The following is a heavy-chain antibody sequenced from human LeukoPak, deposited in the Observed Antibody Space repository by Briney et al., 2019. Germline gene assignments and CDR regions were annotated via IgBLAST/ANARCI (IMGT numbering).Heavy chain of an antibody. CDR2: ISYDGSHK. Sequence: TGGSLRLSCAASGITFRSYGMHWVRQAPGKGLEWVAVISYDGSHKYYADSVKGRFSISRDNSKNTLYLQMSSLRADDTAVYYCAKGARGDTVTSIVGLNWFDPWGQGTLVTVPS. V-gene: IGHV3-30*18. J-gene: IGHJ5*02. CDR3: AKGARGDTVTSIVGLNWFDP. CDR1: GITFRSYG. D-gene: IGHD4-17*01.